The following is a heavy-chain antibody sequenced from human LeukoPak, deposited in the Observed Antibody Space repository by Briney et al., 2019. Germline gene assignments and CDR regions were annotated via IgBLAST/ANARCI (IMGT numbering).Heavy chain of an antibody. J-gene: IGHJ4*02. Sequence: GGSLRLSCAASGFTFSDHYMDWVRQAPGKGLEWVGRIRNKANSYTTEYAASVRGRFTISRDDSKNSLYLQMNSLKCEDTAVYYCAREWDSGSYYLGYFDYWGQGTLVTVSS. CDR2: IRNKANSYTT. CDR1: GFTFSDHY. CDR3: AREWDSGSYYLGYFDY. D-gene: IGHD1-26*01. V-gene: IGHV3-72*01.